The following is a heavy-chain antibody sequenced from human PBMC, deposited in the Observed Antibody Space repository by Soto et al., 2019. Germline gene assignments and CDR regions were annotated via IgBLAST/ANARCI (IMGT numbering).Heavy chain of an antibody. Sequence: ASVKVSCKASGYTFTSYYMHWVRQAPGQGLEWMGIINPSGGSTSYAQKFQGRVTITADKLTGTAYMELTRLRSDDTAVYYCAGDPDSHYNDSHAYSYPWGQGTLVTVSS. D-gene: IGHD3-22*01. V-gene: IGHV1-46*01. CDR3: AGDPDSHYNDSHAYSYP. CDR2: INPSGGST. CDR1: GYTFTSYY. J-gene: IGHJ5*02.